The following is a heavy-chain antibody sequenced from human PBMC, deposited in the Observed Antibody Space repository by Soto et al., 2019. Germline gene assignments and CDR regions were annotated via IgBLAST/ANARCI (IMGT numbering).Heavy chain of an antibody. J-gene: IGHJ6*02. D-gene: IGHD3-10*01. V-gene: IGHV4-4*07. CDR2: IYTSGST. Sequence: ETLSLTCTVSGGSISSYYWSWILQPAGKGLEWIGRIYTSGSTNYNPSLKSRVTMSVDTSKNQFSLKLSSVTAADTAVYYCARDPMVRGYIAPWYYYGMDVWGQGTTVTVSS. CDR1: GGSISSYY. CDR3: ARDPMVRGYIAPWYYYGMDV.